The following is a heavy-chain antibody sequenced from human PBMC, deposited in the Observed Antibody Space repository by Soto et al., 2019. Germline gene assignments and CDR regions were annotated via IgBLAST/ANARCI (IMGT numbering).Heavy chain of an antibody. CDR1: GFTFSSYW. Sequence: EVQLVESGGGLVQPGGSLRLSCAASGFTFSSYWMHWVRQAPGKGLVWVSRINSDGSSTSHADSVKGRFTISRDNAKNTLYRQMTSLRAEDTAVYYCARGAVVAADSALYNWFAPWGQGTLVTVSS. CDR3: ARGAVVAADSALYNWFAP. V-gene: IGHV3-74*01. CDR2: INSDGSST. D-gene: IGHD2-15*01. J-gene: IGHJ5*02.